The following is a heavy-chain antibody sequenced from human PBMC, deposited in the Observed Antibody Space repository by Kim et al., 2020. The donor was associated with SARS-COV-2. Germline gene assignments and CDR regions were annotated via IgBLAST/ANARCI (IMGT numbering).Heavy chain of an antibody. Sequence: ASVKVSCKASGYTFTSYYMHWVRQAPGQGLEWMGIINPSGGSTSYAQKFRGRVTMTRDTSTSTVYMELSSLRSEDTAVYYCAREWSQNSGATQYYYYYYGMDVWGQGTTVTVSS. CDR3: AREWSQNSGATQYYYYYYGMDV. J-gene: IGHJ6*02. V-gene: IGHV1-46*01. CDR2: INPSGGST. CDR1: GYTFTSYY. D-gene: IGHD1-26*01.